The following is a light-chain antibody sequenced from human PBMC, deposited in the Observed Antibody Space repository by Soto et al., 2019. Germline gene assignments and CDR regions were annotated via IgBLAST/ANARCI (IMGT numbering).Light chain of an antibody. CDR2: AAP. CDR1: QGISSS. J-gene: IGKJ4*01. Sequence: DIQLTQSRSFLSASVGDRFTITCRASQGISSSLAWYKQRAGKAPKFLSYAAPTLQSGAPSRFSGSGSGTDFALTISSLKPEDSDTYYCQQLKSYPLTFGGGTKVDIK. V-gene: IGKV1-9*01. CDR3: QQLKSYPLT.